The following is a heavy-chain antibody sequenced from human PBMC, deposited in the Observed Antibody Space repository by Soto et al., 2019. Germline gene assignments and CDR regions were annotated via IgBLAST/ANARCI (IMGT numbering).Heavy chain of an antibody. J-gene: IGHJ4*02. D-gene: IGHD2-15*01. CDR3: GSGYCGGGSCYSSPGNY. Sequence: GGSLRLSCVASGLMFSDHYMDWVRQAPGKGLEWVGRIRNKAKGYSTSYAASVKGRFTISRDDSKNSLYLQMDSLKTEDTAVYYCGSGYCGGGSCYSSPGNYWGQGTPVTVSS. CDR2: IRNKAKGYST. V-gene: IGHV3-72*01. CDR1: GLMFSDHY.